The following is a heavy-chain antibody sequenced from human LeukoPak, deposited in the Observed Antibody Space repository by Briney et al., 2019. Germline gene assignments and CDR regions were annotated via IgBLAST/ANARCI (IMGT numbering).Heavy chain of an antibody. Sequence: GGSLRLSCAASGFTFSSYWMHWVRQAPGKGLVWVSHINGDGSRTSYADSVKGRFTISRDNAKNTLYLQMNGLRDEDTAMYYCARDRGYCIDCWGQGTLVTVSS. CDR3: ARDRGYCIDC. CDR1: GFTFSSYW. J-gene: IGHJ4*02. CDR2: INGDGSRT. V-gene: IGHV3-74*01. D-gene: IGHD2-15*01.